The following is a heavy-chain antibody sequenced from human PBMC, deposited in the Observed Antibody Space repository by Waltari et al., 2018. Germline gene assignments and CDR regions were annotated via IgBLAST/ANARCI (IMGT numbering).Heavy chain of an antibody. CDR3: ARDQYFSRSYYGMDV. Sequence: EVQLVESGGGLVKPGGSMRLSCAASGFTFRSFSRKGVRQSTGKGWEWSSDISRDGNTIYDAYSVKGRFTISRDNAKNSVYLQMNSLRAEDTAVYYCARDQYFSRSYYGMDVWGQGTTVTVS. CDR2: ISRDGNTI. V-gene: IGHV3-48*01. J-gene: IGHJ6*02. CDR1: GFTFRSFS. D-gene: IGHD3-9*01.